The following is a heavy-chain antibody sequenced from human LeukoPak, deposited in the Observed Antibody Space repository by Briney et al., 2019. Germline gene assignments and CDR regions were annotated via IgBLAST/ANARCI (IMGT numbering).Heavy chain of an antibody. D-gene: IGHD3-10*01. J-gene: IGHJ6*03. CDR3: ARAPDGSYNSYMDV. V-gene: IGHV4-4*07. Sequence: KPSETLSLTCTVSGGSISSYYWRWIRQPAGKGLEWIGRIYNSGSTNYNPPLKSRVTMSVDTSKNQFSLKLSSVTAADTAVYYCARAPDGSYNSYMDVWGKGTTVTVSS. CDR1: GGSISSYY. CDR2: IYNSGST.